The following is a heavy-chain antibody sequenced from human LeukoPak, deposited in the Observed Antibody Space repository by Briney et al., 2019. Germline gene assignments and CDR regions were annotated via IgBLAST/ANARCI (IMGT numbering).Heavy chain of an antibody. J-gene: IGHJ3*02. CDR2: IQYDGSHK. CDR1: GFTFSNYG. Sequence: GGSLRLSCAASGFTFSNYGMHWVRQAPGKGLEWVAFIQYDGSHKYSADSVKGRFTISRGNAKNSLYLQMNSLRAEDMALYYCAKASSRSFSSGYYGNAFDIWGQGTMVTVSS. D-gene: IGHD6-19*01. CDR3: AKASSRSFSSGYYGNAFDI. V-gene: IGHV3-30*02.